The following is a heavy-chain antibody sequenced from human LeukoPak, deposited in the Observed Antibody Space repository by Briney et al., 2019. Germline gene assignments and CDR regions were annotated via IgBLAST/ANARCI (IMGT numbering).Heavy chain of an antibody. CDR3: ARGMYDYRPSGGVDV. CDR2: IYRNDRT. J-gene: IGHJ6*02. D-gene: IGHD4-11*01. V-gene: IGHV3-53*04. Sequence: GGSLRLSCAASGFTVTTNYMNWVRQAPGKGLEWVSIIYRNDRTYHADSVKGRFTISRHNSDNTVYLQMNSLRADDTAVYYCARGMYDYRPSGGVDVWGQGTTVIVSS. CDR1: GFTVTTNY.